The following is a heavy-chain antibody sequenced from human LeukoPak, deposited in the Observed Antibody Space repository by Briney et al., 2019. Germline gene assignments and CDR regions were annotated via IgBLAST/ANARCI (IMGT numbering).Heavy chain of an antibody. J-gene: IGHJ4*02. CDR3: ARDLPGRDGYNPNLDY. CDR1: GFTFSTYT. Sequence: GGSLRLSCAASGFTFSTYTIHWVRQAPGKGLEWVAVISYDGSNKYYADSVKGRFTISRDNSKNTLYLQMNSLRAEDTAVYYCARDLPGRDGYNPNLDYWGQGTLVTVSS. CDR2: ISYDGSNK. D-gene: IGHD5-24*01. V-gene: IGHV3-30*04.